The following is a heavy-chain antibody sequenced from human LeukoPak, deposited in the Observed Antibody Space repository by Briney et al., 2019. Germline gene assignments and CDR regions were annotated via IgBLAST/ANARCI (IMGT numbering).Heavy chain of an antibody. CDR3: ARDRDSSGWYDY. J-gene: IGHJ4*02. D-gene: IGHD6-19*01. V-gene: IGHV4-61*02. CDR2: IYTSGST. CDR1: GGSISSGSYY. Sequence: SSETLSLTCTVSGGSISSGSYYWSWIRQPAGKGLEWIGRIYTSGSTNYNPSLKSRVTISVDTSKNQFSLKLSSVTAADTAVYYCARDRDSSGWYDYWGQGTLVTVSS.